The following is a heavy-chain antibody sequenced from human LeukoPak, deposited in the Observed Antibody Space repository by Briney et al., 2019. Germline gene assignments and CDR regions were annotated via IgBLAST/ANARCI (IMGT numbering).Heavy chain of an antibody. CDR1: GYSFTSYW. CDR3: ARHAYSSYWFDP. V-gene: IGHV5-51*01. CDR2: IYPGDSDT. D-gene: IGHD6-19*01. Sequence: GESLKISCKGSGYSFTSYWIGWVRQMPGKGLEWMGIIYPGDSDTRYSPSFQVQGTISVDKSISTAYLQWSSLKASDTAMYYCARHAYSSYWFDPWGQGTLVTVSS. J-gene: IGHJ5*02.